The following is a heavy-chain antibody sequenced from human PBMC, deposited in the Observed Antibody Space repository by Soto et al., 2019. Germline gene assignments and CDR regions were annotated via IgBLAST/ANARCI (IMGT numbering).Heavy chain of an antibody. D-gene: IGHD5-18*01. V-gene: IGHV3-21*01. CDR3: ARDQPGYSYGYGLGY. J-gene: IGHJ4*02. CDR1: GFTFSSYS. Sequence: EVQLVESGGGLVKPGGSLRLSCAASGFTFSSYSMNWVRQAPGKGLEWDSSISSSSSYIYYADSVKGRFTISRDNAKNSLYQQMNSLRDEDTAVYYCARDQPGYSYGYGLGYWGQGTLVTVSS. CDR2: ISSSSSYI.